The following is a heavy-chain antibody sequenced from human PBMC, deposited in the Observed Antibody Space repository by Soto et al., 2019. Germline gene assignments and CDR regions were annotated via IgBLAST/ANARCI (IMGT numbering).Heavy chain of an antibody. D-gene: IGHD6-13*01. CDR1: GFTFSSYS. V-gene: IGHV3-21*01. CDR3: ARVRGGGRLAAAGTLAFDI. Sequence: GGSLRLSCAASGFTFSSYSMNWVRQAPGKGLEWVSSISSSSSYIYYADSVKGRFTISRDNAKNSRYLQMNSLRAEDTAVYYCARVRGGGRLAAAGTLAFDIWGQGTMVTVSS. CDR2: ISSSSSYI. J-gene: IGHJ3*02.